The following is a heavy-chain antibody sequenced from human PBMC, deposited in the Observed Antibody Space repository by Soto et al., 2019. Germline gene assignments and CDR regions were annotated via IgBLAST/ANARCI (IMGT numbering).Heavy chain of an antibody. V-gene: IGHV1-18*04. D-gene: IGHD2-15*01. CDR1: GYTFTSYV. CDR2: ISAYNGNT. Sequence: GASVKVSCKASGYTFTSYVISWVRQAPGQGLEWMGWISAYNGNTNYAQKLQDRVTMTTDTSTSTAYMELRSLRSDDTDVYYCARTRILSFDNWFDPWGQGTLVTVSS. J-gene: IGHJ5*02. CDR3: ARTRILSFDNWFDP.